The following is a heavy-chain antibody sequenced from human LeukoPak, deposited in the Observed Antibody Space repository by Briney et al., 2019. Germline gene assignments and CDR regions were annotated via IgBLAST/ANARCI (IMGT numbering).Heavy chain of an antibody. D-gene: IGHD3-10*01. CDR2: INPNSGGT. J-gene: IGHJ4*02. CDR3: ARSSYGSANFDY. CDR1: GYTFTGYY. Sequence: ASVKVSCKASGYTFTGYYVHWVRQAPGQGLEWMGWINPNSGGTDYAQKFQGRVTMTRDTSISTAYMELSRLRSDDTAVYYCARSSYGSANFDYWGQGTLVTVSS. V-gene: IGHV1-2*02.